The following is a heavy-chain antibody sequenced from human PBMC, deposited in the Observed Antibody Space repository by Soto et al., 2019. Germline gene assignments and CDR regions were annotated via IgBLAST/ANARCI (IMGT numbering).Heavy chain of an antibody. Sequence: GGSLRLSCAASGFTFSSYGMHWVRQAPGKGLEWVAVIWYDGSNKYYADSVKGRFTISRDNSKNTLYLQMNSLRAEDTAVYYCARDRTGSPGDAFDIWGQGTMVTVSS. V-gene: IGHV3-33*01. J-gene: IGHJ3*02. CDR1: GFTFSSYG. CDR3: ARDRTGSPGDAFDI. D-gene: IGHD2-2*01. CDR2: IWYDGSNK.